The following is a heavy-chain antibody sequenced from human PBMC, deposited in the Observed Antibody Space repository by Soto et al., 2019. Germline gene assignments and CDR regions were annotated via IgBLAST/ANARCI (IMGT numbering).Heavy chain of an antibody. CDR2: IINGGTT. CDR1: GGSVTSKTDY. D-gene: IGHD1-7*01. Sequence: PSETLSLTCGVSGGSVTSKTDYWRWIRQPPGKGLEWVGYIINGGTTYYHPSLESRLTISVDTSKNHFSLKLNSVTAADTAVYYCARGDWNYWFDPWGQGTLVTVSS. J-gene: IGHJ5*02. V-gene: IGHV4-31*11. CDR3: ARGDWNYWFDP.